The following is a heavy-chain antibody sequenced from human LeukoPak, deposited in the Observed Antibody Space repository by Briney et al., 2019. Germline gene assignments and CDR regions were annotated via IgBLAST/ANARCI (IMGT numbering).Heavy chain of an antibody. V-gene: IGHV3-21*01. J-gene: IGHJ4*02. CDR1: GFTFSRYS. D-gene: IGHD2-15*01. CDR3: ARDRYQGPFVVVVAATLKGFDY. Sequence: PGGSLRLSCAASGFTFSRYSMNWVRQAPGKGLEWVSSISISSNYIYYADSVKGRFTISRDNAKNSLYLQMNSLRAEDTAVYYRARDRYQGPFVVVVAATLKGFDYWGQGTLVTVSS. CDR2: ISISSNYI.